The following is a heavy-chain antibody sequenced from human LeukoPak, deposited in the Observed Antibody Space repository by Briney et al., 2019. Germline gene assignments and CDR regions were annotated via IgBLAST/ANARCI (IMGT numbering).Heavy chain of an antibody. CDR2: ISTSGGDT. CDR3: AKGGNYAPLDY. D-gene: IGHD1-7*01. J-gene: IGHJ4*02. V-gene: IGHV3-23*01. CDR1: GFTFTDSA. Sequence: PGGSLRLSCAASGFTFTDSAMTWVRQAPGKGLEWVSAISTSGGDTIYTDSVKDRSTISRDNSKNTLYLQMHSLRAEDTAIYYCAKGGNYAPLDYWGQGALVTVSS.